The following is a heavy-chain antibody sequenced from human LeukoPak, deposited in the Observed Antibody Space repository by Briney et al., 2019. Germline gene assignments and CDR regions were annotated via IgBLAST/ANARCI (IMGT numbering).Heavy chain of an antibody. CDR2: INPNSGGT. Sequence: KVSCNASGYTFTGYYMHWVRQAPGQGLGWMGWINPNSGGTNYAQKFQGRVTMNRDTSMSKAYMELSRLRSDDTAVYYCARVTYYYYYMDVWGKGTTVTVSS. J-gene: IGHJ6*03. CDR3: ARVTYYYYYMDV. V-gene: IGHV1-2*02. CDR1: GYTFTGYY.